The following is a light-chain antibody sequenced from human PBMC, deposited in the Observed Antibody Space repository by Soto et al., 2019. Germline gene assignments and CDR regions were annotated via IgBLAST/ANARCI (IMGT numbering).Light chain of an antibody. Sequence: QSVLTQPPSVSGAPGQRITIFCTGSPSHIGAGFDVHWYQQFPGTAPKLLIYGTTGRPSGVPYRFSGSQSGTTASLAITGLQAGDEADYYCQSYDTSLSGAWVFGGGTKVTGL. J-gene: IGLJ3*02. CDR1: PSHIGAGFD. CDR2: GTT. CDR3: QSYDTSLSGAWV. V-gene: IGLV1-40*01.